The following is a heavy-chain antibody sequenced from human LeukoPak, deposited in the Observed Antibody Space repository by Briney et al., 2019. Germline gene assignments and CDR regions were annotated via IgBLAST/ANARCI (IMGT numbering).Heavy chain of an antibody. D-gene: IGHD1-26*01. V-gene: IGHV1-69*05. CDR3: ARDVPSGSYLDY. CDR2: IIPIFGTA. J-gene: IGHJ4*02. CDR1: GGTFSSYA. Sequence: SVKVSCKASGGTFSSYAISWVRQAPGQGLEWMGGIIPIFGTANYAQKLQGRVTMTTDTSTSTAYMELRSLRSDDTAVYYCARDVPSGSYLDYWGQGTLVTVSS.